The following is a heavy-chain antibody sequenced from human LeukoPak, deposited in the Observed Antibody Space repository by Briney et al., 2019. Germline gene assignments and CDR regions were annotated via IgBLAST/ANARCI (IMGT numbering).Heavy chain of an antibody. V-gene: IGHV4-59*12. CDR1: GGSFSSYY. CDR2: IYYSGST. J-gene: IGHJ6*03. CDR3: ARDLGGSYPHYYYYMDV. Sequence: SETLSLTCAVYGGSFSSYYWSWIRQPPGKGLEWIGYIYYSGSTNYNPSLRSRVTISVDTSKNQFSLKLSSVTAADTAVYYCARDLGGSYPHYYYYMDVWGKGTTVTVSS. D-gene: IGHD1-26*01.